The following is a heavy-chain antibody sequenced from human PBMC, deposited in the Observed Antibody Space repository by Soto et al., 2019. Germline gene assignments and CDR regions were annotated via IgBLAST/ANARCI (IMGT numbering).Heavy chain of an antibody. Sequence: LSLTCTVSGGSISSGGYYWSWIRQHPGKGLEWIGYIYYSGSTYYNPSLKSRVTISVDTSKNQFSLKLSSVTAADTAVYYCARDCLSSLGGMDVWGQGTTVTVSS. CDR1: GGSISSGGYY. CDR3: ARDCLSSLGGMDV. V-gene: IGHV4-31*03. D-gene: IGHD2-15*01. J-gene: IGHJ6*02. CDR2: IYYSGST.